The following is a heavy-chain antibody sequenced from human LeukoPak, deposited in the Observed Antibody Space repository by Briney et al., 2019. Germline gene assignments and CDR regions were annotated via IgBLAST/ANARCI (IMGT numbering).Heavy chain of an antibody. CDR3: AREPRIAVAGVGWFDP. V-gene: IGHV4-4*07. D-gene: IGHD6-19*01. CDR2: IYTSGST. J-gene: IGHJ5*02. Sequence: SETLSLTCTVSGGSISSYYWSWILQPAGKGLEWIGRIYTSGSTNYNPSLKSRVTMSVDTSKNQFSLKLSSVTAADTAVYYCAREPRIAVAGVGWFDPWGQGTLVTVSS. CDR1: GGSISSYY.